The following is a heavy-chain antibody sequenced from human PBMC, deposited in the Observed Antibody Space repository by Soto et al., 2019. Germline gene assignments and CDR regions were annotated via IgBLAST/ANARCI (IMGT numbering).Heavy chain of an antibody. CDR3: ARDRIAVAGLYYFDY. Sequence: SETLSLTCAVSGGSISSGGYSWSWIRQPPGKGLEWIGYIYHSGSTYYNPSLKSRVTISVDRSKNQFSLKLSSVTAADTAVYYCARDRIAVAGLYYFDYWGQGTLVTISS. CDR2: IYHSGST. CDR1: GGSISSGGYS. V-gene: IGHV4-30-2*01. D-gene: IGHD6-19*01. J-gene: IGHJ4*02.